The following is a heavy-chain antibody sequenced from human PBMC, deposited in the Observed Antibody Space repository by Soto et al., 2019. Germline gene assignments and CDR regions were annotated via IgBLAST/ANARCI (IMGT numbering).Heavy chain of an antibody. CDR1: GFTFSTSA. J-gene: IGHJ6*02. V-gene: IGHV1-58*01. Sequence: SVKVSCKASGFTFSTSAVQWVRQARGQRLEWIGWIVVGSGNTNYAQKFQERVTITRDMSTSTAYMELSSLRSEDTAVYYCAAPVTTRGYYGMDVWGQGTTVTVSS. CDR2: IVVGSGNT. D-gene: IGHD4-17*01. CDR3: AAPVTTRGYYGMDV.